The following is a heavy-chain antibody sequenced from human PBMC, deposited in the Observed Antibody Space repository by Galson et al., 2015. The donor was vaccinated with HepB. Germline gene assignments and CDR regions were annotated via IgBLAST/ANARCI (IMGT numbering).Heavy chain of an antibody. Sequence: SLRLSCAASGFTFSRYSMNWVRQAPGKGLEWVSSISSSSSYIYYADSVKGRFTISRDNAKNSLYLQMNSLRAEDTAVYYCARDAATPGYAFDIWGQGTMVTVSS. D-gene: IGHD1-26*01. CDR3: ARDAATPGYAFDI. J-gene: IGHJ3*02. V-gene: IGHV3-21*01. CDR2: ISSSSSYI. CDR1: GFTFSRYS.